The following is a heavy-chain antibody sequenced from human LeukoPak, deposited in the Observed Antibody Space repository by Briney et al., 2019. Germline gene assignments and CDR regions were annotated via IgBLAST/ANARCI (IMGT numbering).Heavy chain of an antibody. D-gene: IGHD5-12*01. CDR3: TRGDRGYAESLY. CDR2: ISSSSSYI. V-gene: IGHV3-21*01. J-gene: IGHJ4*02. CDR1: GFTFSSYS. Sequence: GGSLRLSCAASGFTFSSYSMNWVRQAPGKGLEWVSSISSSSSYICYADSVKGRFTISRDNAKNSLYLQMHSLRAEDTAVYYCTRGDRGYAESLYWGRGTLVTVSS.